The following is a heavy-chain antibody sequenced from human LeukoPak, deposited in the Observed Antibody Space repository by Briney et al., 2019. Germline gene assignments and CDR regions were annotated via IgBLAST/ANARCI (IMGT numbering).Heavy chain of an antibody. D-gene: IGHD3-10*01. CDR3: AKRYYYGSGSFLLATMDV. J-gene: IGHJ6*02. Sequence: GGSLRLSCAASGFTFSNYGMHWVRQGPGKGLEWVAVIAYDGSNKNYADSVKGRFTISRDDSKNTLYLQMNSLRAQDTAVYYCAKRYYYGSGSFLLATMDVWGQGTTVTVSS. CDR1: GFTFSNYG. CDR2: IAYDGSNK. V-gene: IGHV3-30*02.